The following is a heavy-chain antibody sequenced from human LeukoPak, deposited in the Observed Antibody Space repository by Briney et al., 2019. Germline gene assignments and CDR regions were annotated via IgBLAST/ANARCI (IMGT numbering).Heavy chain of an antibody. CDR2: ISSGGGST. J-gene: IGHJ4*02. D-gene: IGHD1-26*01. CDR3: AKGGAGSIFDY. Sequence: GGSLRLSCAASGFTFSSYAMSWVRQAPGKGLEWVSAISSGGGSTYYADSVKGRFTISRDNSKNTLYLQMNSLRAEDTAVYYCAKGGAGSIFDYWGQGTLVTASS. V-gene: IGHV3-23*01. CDR1: GFTFSSYA.